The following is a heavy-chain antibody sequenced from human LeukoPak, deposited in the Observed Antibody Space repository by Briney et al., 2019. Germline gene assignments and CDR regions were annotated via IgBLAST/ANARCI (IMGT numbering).Heavy chain of an antibody. Sequence: GGSLRLSCAASGFTFSSYAMSWVRQAPGKGLEWVSYISSSGTNIHYADSVKGRFIISRDNAKNSLDLQMNSLRAEDTAVYYCARGRGYSYADWGQGTLVTVSS. V-gene: IGHV3-48*04. J-gene: IGHJ4*02. CDR3: ARGRGYSYAD. D-gene: IGHD5-18*01. CDR2: ISSSGTNI. CDR1: GFTFSSYA.